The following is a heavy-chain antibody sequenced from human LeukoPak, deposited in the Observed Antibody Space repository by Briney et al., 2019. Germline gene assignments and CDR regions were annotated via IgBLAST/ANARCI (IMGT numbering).Heavy chain of an antibody. V-gene: IGHV3-48*02. CDR1: GFTFSSHT. Sequence: GGSLRLSCAASGFTFSSHTMNWVRQAPGKGLEWVSSISSTSNTIYYADSVKGRFNISRDNAKNSLYLQMNSLRDEDTAVHYCARARGVDYWGQGTLVTVAS. CDR3: ARARGVDY. CDR2: ISSTSNTI. J-gene: IGHJ4*02.